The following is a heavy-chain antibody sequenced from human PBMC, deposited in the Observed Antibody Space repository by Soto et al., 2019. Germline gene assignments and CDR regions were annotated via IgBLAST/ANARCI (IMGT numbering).Heavy chain of an antibody. D-gene: IGHD1-26*01. V-gene: IGHV4-31*03. Sequence: QVQLQESGPGLVKPSQTLSLTCTVSGGSISSGGYYWSWIRQHPGKGLEWIGYIYYSGSTYYNPSLKSXXTXSXXTSKNQFSLKLSSVTAADTAVYYCASAPPGGWFDPWGQGTLVTVSS. CDR2: IYYSGST. CDR1: GGSISSGGYY. CDR3: ASAPPGGWFDP. J-gene: IGHJ5*02.